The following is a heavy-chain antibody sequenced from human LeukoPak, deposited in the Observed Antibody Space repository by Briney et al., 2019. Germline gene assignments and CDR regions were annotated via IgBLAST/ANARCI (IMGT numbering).Heavy chain of an antibody. V-gene: IGHV4-59*02. J-gene: IGHJ3*02. CDR3: ARDRPGMDAFDI. Sequence: SETLSLTCTVSGGSVSSYYWSWIRQPPGKGLEWIGYTYNSGSTNYNPSLKSRVTISVDTSKNQFSLKLSSVTAADTAVYYCARDRPGMDAFDIWGQGTMVTVSS. CDR2: TYNSGST. D-gene: IGHD6-13*01. CDR1: GGSVSSYY.